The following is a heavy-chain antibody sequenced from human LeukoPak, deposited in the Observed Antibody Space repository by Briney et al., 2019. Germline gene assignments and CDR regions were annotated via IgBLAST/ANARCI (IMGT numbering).Heavy chain of an antibody. CDR3: AIPYDSSGYYDFGY. D-gene: IGHD3-22*01. CDR1: GYTFTGYY. J-gene: IGHJ4*02. CDR2: INPKSGGT. Sequence: ASVKVSCKASGYTFTGYYMHWVRQAPGQGLEWMGRINPKSGGTNYAQKFQGRVTMTRDTSISTAYMELSRLRSDDTAVYYCAIPYDSSGYYDFGYWGQGTLVTVSS. V-gene: IGHV1-2*06.